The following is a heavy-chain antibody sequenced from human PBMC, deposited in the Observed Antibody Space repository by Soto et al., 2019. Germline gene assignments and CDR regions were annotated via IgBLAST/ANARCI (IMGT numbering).Heavy chain of an antibody. J-gene: IGHJ4*02. CDR3: ARHCPDIVAAITWGSYFDY. CDR2: ISYSGAT. D-gene: IGHD5-12*01. V-gene: IGHV4-59*08. CDR1: GASISGYH. Sequence: SETLSLTCTVSGASISGYHWSWIRQFPGKGLECLGYISYSGATNYNPSLKSRVTMSIDTSKNQFSLQLNSVTAADTAVYYCARHCPDIVAAITWGSYFDYWGQGTLVTVSS.